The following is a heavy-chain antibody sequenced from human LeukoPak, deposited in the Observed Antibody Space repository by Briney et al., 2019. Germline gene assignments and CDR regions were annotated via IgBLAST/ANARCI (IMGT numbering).Heavy chain of an antibody. V-gene: IGHV3-7*01. CDR3: ARDAGSSGWDYFDY. J-gene: IGHJ4*02. D-gene: IGHD6-19*01. CDR1: GFTFSSYW. CDR2: IKQDGSEK. Sequence: GGSLRLSCAASGFTFSSYWMSWVRQAPGKGLEWVANIKQDGSEKYYVDSVKGRFTISRDNAKNSLYLQMNSLRAEDTAVYYCARDAGSSGWDYFDYWGQGTLVTASS.